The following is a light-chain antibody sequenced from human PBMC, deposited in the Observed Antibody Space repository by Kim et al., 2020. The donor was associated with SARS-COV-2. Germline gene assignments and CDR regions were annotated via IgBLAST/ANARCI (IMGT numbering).Light chain of an antibody. V-gene: IGKV3-15*01. CDR2: DAP. CDR3: QQYNNWPPA. J-gene: IGKJ5*01. CDR1: QSVRSN. Sequence: ESPGERSTLPCRASQSVRSNLAWNQQKPGQAPRLRTYDAPTRATGIPARLSGSGSGTDFTLTISSLQSEDFAVYYCQQYNNWPPAFGQGTRLEIK.